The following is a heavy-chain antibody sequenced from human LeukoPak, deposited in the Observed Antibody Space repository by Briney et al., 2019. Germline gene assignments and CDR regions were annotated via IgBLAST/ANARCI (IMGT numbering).Heavy chain of an antibody. CDR3: ARGPRRNIRVAASGWFDP. V-gene: IGHV4-34*01. Sequence: SETLSLTCAVYGGSFSGYYWSWIRQPPGKGLEWIGEINHSGSTNYNPSLKSRVTISVDTSKNQFSLKLSSVTAADTAVYYCARGPRRNIRVAASGWFDPWGQGTLVTVSS. CDR1: GGSFSGYY. J-gene: IGHJ5*02. CDR2: INHSGST. D-gene: IGHD2-15*01.